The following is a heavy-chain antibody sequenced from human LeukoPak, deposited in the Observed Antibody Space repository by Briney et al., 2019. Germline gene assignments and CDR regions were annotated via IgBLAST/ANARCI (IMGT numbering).Heavy chain of an antibody. CDR2: IYYSGST. Sequence: SETPSLTCTVSGGSISSYYWSWIRQHPGKGLEWIGYIYYSGSTYYNPSLKSRVTISVDTSKNQFSLKLSSVTAADTAVYYCARGSGIYYYDSSGRRNWFDPWGQGTLVTVSS. V-gene: IGHV4-59*06. CDR1: GGSISSYY. J-gene: IGHJ5*02. D-gene: IGHD3-22*01. CDR3: ARGSGIYYYDSSGRRNWFDP.